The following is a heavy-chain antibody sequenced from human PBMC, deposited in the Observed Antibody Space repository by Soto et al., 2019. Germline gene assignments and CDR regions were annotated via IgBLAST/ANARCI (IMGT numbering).Heavy chain of an antibody. D-gene: IGHD6-19*01. CDR1: GFTFSNYA. CDR2: VTGTSGGT. CDR3: ARILQDTHGWYHHDF. V-gene: IGHV3-23*01. Sequence: GGSLRLPCAVSGFTFSNYAMIWVRQTPGKGLEWVSTVTGTSGGTYYADSVKGRFTISRDNSKNTLYLQMNSLSVEDTAIYYCARILQDTHGWYHHDFWGQGTLVTLSS. J-gene: IGHJ4*02.